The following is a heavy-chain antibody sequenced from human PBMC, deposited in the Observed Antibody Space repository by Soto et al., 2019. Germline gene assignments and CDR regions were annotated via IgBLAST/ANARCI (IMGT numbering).Heavy chain of an antibody. V-gene: IGHV4-31*03. Sequence: QVQLQESGPGLVKPSQTLSLTCTVSVGSISSGDYYWTWIRQHPGKGLEWIGYIYYSGSTKHNPYLKSRITISVDTSKNQFSLKLNSVTAADTAVYYCARTKTSSTSFHVDYWGQGTQVTVSS. J-gene: IGHJ4*02. CDR1: VGSISSGDYY. CDR2: IYYSGST. CDR3: ARTKTSSTSFHVDY. D-gene: IGHD2-2*01.